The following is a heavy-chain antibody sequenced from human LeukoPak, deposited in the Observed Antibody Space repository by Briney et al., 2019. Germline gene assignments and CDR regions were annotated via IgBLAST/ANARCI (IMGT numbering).Heavy chain of an antibody. D-gene: IGHD3-10*01. CDR2: INPNSGGT. V-gene: IGHV1-2*02. CDR3: ARALLLWFGDLMGY. CDR1: VYTLTDYY. J-gene: IGHJ4*02. Sequence: ASVKVSCKTSVYTLTDYYMHCVGEAPGRGLAWVGWINPNSGGTNYAQKFQGRLTMTRDTSISTDYMELSRLTSDDTAVYYCARALLLWFGDLMGYWGQGTLVTVCS.